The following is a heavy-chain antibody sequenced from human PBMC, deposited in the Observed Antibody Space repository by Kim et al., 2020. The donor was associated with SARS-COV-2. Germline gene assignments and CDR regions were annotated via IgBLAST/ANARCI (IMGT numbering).Heavy chain of an antibody. CDR2: INHSGST. CDR1: GGSFSGYY. V-gene: IGHV4-34*01. J-gene: IGHJ6*03. Sequence: SETLSLTCAVYGGSFSGYYWSWIRQPPGKGLEWIGEINHSGSTNYNPSLKSRVTISVDTSKNQFSLKLSSVTAADTAVYYCARGTRQWISRHYYDYMDVWGKGTPVTVSS. CDR3: ARGTRQWISRHYYDYMDV. D-gene: IGHD5-12*01.